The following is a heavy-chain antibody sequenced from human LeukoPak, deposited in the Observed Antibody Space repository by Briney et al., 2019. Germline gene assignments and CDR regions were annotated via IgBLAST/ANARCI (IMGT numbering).Heavy chain of an antibody. J-gene: IGHJ4*02. Sequence: TSETLSLPCTVSGGSISSSSYYWGWIRQPPGKGLEWIGSIYYSGSTYYNPSLKSRVTISVDTSRNQFSLKLSSVTAADTAVYYCARASTVATTGPSYFEYCGQGTLVTVSS. D-gene: IGHD5-12*01. CDR3: ARASTVATTGPSYFEY. V-gene: IGHV4-39*01. CDR2: IYYSGST. CDR1: GGSISSSSYY.